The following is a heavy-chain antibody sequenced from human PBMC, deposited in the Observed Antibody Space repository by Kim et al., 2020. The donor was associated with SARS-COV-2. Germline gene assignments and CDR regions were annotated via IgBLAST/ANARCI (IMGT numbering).Heavy chain of an antibody. J-gene: IGHJ6*01. Sequence: SETLSLTCGVYGGSFSGYYWSWIRQPPGKGLEWIGEINHSGSTNYNPSLKSRVTISVDTSKNQFSLKLSSVTAADTAVYYCARGRYSSSWYGYYYYGMDV. V-gene: IGHV4-34*01. CDR3: ARGRYSSSWYGYYYYGMDV. CDR1: GGSFSGYY. CDR2: INHSGST. D-gene: IGHD6-13*01.